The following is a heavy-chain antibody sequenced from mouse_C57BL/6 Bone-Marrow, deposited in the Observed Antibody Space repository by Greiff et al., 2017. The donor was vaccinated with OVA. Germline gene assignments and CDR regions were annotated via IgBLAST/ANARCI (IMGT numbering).Heavy chain of an antibody. CDR3: ARINWYYFDY. D-gene: IGHD4-1*02. J-gene: IGHJ2*01. V-gene: IGHV2-2*01. Sequence: VKLMESGPGLVQPSQSLSITCTVSGFSLTSYGVHWVRQSPGKGLEWLGVIWSGGSTDYNAAFISRLSISKDNSKSQVFFKMNSLQADDTAIYYCARINWYYFDYWGQGTTLTVSS. CDR2: IWSGGST. CDR1: GFSLTSYG.